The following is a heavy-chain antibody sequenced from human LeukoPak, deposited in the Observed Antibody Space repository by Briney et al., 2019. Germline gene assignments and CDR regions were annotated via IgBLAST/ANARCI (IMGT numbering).Heavy chain of an antibody. CDR1: GFTFSSYS. J-gene: IGHJ4*02. Sequence: GGSLRLSCAASGFTFSSYSMNWVRQAPGKGLEWVSSISSSSSYIYYADSVKGRFTISRDNAKNSLYLQMNSLRAEDTAVYYCARDYHDSSGYYYEGSNYWGQGTLVTVSS. V-gene: IGHV3-21*01. CDR2: ISSSSSYI. D-gene: IGHD3-22*01. CDR3: ARDYHDSSGYYYEGSNY.